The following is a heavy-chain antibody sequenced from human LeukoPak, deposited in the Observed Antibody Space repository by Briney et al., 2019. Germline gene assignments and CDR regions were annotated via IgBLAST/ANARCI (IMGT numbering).Heavy chain of an antibody. CDR2: INPDGSVK. J-gene: IGHJ4*02. Sequence: GGSLRLSCAASGFTFTNYWMTWVRQAPGKGLEWVANINPDGSVKYYVDSVKGRFTISRDNAKNSQYLQMDSLSAEDTAIYYCARIGYSSSGNDFWGQGTLVTVSS. D-gene: IGHD6-13*01. CDR3: ARIGYSSSGNDF. CDR1: GFTFTNYW. V-gene: IGHV3-7*01.